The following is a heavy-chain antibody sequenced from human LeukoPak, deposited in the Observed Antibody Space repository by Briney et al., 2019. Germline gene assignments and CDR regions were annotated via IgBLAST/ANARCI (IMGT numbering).Heavy chain of an antibody. CDR1: GFTFSSYE. J-gene: IGHJ3*02. Sequence: GGSLRLSCAASGFTFSSYEMNWVRQAPGKGLEWISYISSSGSTIYYADSVKGRFTISRDNTKNSLYLQMNSLRAEDTAVYYCARELLKVTTHDAFDIWGQGTMVTVSS. D-gene: IGHD4-17*01. CDR2: ISSSGSTI. V-gene: IGHV3-48*03. CDR3: ARELLKVTTHDAFDI.